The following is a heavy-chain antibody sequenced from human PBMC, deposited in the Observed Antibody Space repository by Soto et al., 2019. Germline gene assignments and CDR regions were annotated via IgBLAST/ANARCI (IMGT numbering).Heavy chain of an antibody. V-gene: IGHV4-31*03. J-gene: IGHJ4*02. CDR3: ASTYSGYLDN. D-gene: IGHD3-22*01. CDR1: GDSMSSGAYY. CDR2: IYHSGDT. Sequence: SETLSLTCSVSGDSMSSGAYYWSWIRQHPGKGLEWIAYIYHSGDTHYNPSLRSRITISVDTSKNQFSLKLTSVTDADTAVYYCASTYSGYLDNWGQGTLVTVSS.